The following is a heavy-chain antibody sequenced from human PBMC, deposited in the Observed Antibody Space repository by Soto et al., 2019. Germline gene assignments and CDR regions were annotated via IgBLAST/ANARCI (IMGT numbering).Heavy chain of an antibody. Sequence: QVQLVQSGAEVKKPGASVKVSCKASGYTFTSYYMHWVRQAPGQGLEWMGIINPSGGSTSYAQKCQGRVTMTRDTSTSTVYMGLSSLRSDDRAVNYCARRVYYYDSRDEFEAFDLWGQGTMVTVSS. V-gene: IGHV1-46*01. CDR2: INPSGGST. D-gene: IGHD3-22*01. J-gene: IGHJ3*01. CDR3: ARRVYYYDSRDEFEAFDL. CDR1: GYTFTSYY.